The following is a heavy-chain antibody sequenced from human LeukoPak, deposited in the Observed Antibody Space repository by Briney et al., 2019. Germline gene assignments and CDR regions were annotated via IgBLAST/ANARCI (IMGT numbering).Heavy chain of an antibody. CDR2: INPRNGGS. Sequence: ASVKVSCKASGYSFTGYYIHWVRQAPGQGLEWMAWINPRNGGSYSAQKFQGRVTLTRDTSISTAYMEMRKLTSDDTAFYYCARGRIAAAGAIDYWGQGARVTVSS. CDR3: ARGRIAAAGAIDY. V-gene: IGHV1-2*02. J-gene: IGHJ4*02. D-gene: IGHD6-13*01. CDR1: GYSFTGYY.